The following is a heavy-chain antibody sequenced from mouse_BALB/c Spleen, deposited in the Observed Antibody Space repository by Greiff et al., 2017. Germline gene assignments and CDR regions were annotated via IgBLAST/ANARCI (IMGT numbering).Heavy chain of an antibody. CDR2: IDPENGNT. D-gene: IGHD2-1*01. CDR3: AGGGNFAY. CDR1: GFNIKDYY. Sequence: DVKLQESGAELVRPGALVKLSCKASGFNIKDYYMHWVKQRPEQGLEWIGWIDPENGNTIYDPKFQGKASITADTSSNTAYLQLSSLTSEDTAVYYCAGGGNFAYWGQGTLVTVSA. J-gene: IGHJ3*01. V-gene: IGHV14-1*02.